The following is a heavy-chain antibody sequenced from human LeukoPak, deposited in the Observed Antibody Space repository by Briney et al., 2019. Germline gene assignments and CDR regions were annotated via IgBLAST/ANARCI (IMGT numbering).Heavy chain of an antibody. CDR1: GGSFSGYY. D-gene: IGHD2-2*01. CDR3: ARGAGYCSSTSCYVGGRRRWFDP. CDR2: INHSGST. V-gene: IGHV4-34*01. J-gene: IGHJ5*02. Sequence: SETLSLTCAVYGGSFSGYYCSWIRQPPGKGLEWIGEINHSGSTNYNPSLKSRVTISVDTSKNQFSLKLSSVTAADTAVYYCARGAGYCSSTSCYVGGRRRWFDPWGQGTLVTVSS.